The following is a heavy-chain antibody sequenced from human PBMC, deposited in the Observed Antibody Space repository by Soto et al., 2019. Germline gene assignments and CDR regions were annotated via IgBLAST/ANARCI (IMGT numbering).Heavy chain of an antibody. CDR2: INSDGSST. Sequence: PGGSLRLSCAASGFTFSRYWMHWVRQAPGKGLVWVSRINSDGSSTSYADSVKGRFTISRDNAKNTLYLQMNSLRAEDTAVYYCATVSGPTYGDYVEFPHGYWGQGTLVTVSS. J-gene: IGHJ4*02. D-gene: IGHD4-17*01. V-gene: IGHV3-74*01. CDR3: ATVSGPTYGDYVEFPHGY. CDR1: GFTFSRYW.